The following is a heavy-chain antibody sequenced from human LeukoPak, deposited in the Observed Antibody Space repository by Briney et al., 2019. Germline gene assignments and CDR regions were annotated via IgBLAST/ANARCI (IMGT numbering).Heavy chain of an antibody. Sequence: GGSPRLSCAASGFTFSSHWMAWVRQAPGKGLEWVANIKQDGSEKYYLDSMKGPFTISRDNAKNSLYLQMNSLRVEDTAIYYCASLNYGQVWGSPHYYFDYWGQGILVTVSS. J-gene: IGHJ4*02. CDR1: GFTFSSHW. D-gene: IGHD3-16*01. CDR3: ASLNYGQVWGSPHYYFDY. CDR2: IKQDGSEK. V-gene: IGHV3-7*01.